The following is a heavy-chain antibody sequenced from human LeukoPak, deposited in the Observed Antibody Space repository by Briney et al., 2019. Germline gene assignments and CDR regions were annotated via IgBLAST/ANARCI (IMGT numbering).Heavy chain of an antibody. CDR2: ISGSGGST. J-gene: IGHJ3*02. CDR1: GFTFSSYA. CDR3: AKYYYDSSGYFEDAFDI. V-gene: IGHV3-23*01. D-gene: IGHD3-22*01. Sequence: GGSLRLSCAASGFTFSSYAMSWVRQAPGKGLEWVSAISGSGGSTYYADSVKGRFTISRDNSKNTLYLQMNSLRAEDTAVYYCAKYYYDSSGYFEDAFDIWGQGTMVIVSS.